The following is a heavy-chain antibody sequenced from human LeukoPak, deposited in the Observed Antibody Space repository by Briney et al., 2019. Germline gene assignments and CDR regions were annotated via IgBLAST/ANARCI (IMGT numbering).Heavy chain of an antibody. V-gene: IGHV3-23*01. Sequence: PGGSLRLSCAASGFTFSSYAMSWVRQAPGRGLGWVSAISGSDGSTYYADSVKGRFTISRDNSKNTLYLHMNSLKTEDTAVYYCPTEAPYSSGWYTWGQGILVTVSS. J-gene: IGHJ5*02. CDR2: ISGSDGST. D-gene: IGHD6-19*01. CDR3: PTEAPYSSGWYT. CDR1: GFTFSSYA.